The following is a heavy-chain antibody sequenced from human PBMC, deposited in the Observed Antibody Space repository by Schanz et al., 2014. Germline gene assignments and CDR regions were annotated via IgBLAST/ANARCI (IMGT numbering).Heavy chain of an antibody. CDR3: AKGRFGELSAFDI. CDR1: GFTFSSHW. J-gene: IGHJ3*02. Sequence: EVQLVQSGGGLVQPGGSLRLSCAASGFTFSSHWMHWVRQDPGKGPEWVSYIRSSSTPIYYADSVKGRFTISRDNAKNSLYLQMNSLRAEDTAVYYCAKGRFGELSAFDIWGQGTMVTVSS. CDR2: IRSSSTPI. V-gene: IGHV3-48*01. D-gene: IGHD3-10*01.